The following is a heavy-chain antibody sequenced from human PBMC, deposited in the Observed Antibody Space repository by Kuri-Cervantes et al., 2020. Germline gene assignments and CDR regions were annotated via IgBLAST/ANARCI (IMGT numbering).Heavy chain of an antibody. CDR1: GFSLSTSGVS. J-gene: IGHJ4*02. V-gene: IGHV2-5*02. D-gene: IGHD3-22*01. CDR3: AHSGDYYDSSGYLLAY. Sequence: SGPTLVKPTQTLTLTCTFSGFSLSTSGVSVGWIRQPPGKALEWLALIYWDDDERYSPSLKSRLTITKDTSKNQVVLSMTNMDPVDTATYYCAHSGDYYDSSGYLLAYWGQGTLVTVSS. CDR2: IYWDDDE.